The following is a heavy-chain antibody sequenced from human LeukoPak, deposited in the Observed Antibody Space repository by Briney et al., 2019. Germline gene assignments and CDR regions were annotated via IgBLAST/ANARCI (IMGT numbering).Heavy chain of an antibody. CDR3: ARENYDFWSGYYGQNNWFDP. D-gene: IGHD3-3*01. Sequence: GGSLRLSCAASGFTLSTYWMSWVRQAPGKGLEWVANIKQDGSEIYYMDSVKGRFTISRDNSKNTLYLQMNSLRAEDTAVYYCARENYDFWSGYYGQNNWFDPWGQGTLVTVSS. V-gene: IGHV3-7*01. CDR1: GFTLSTYW. J-gene: IGHJ5*02. CDR2: IKQDGSEI.